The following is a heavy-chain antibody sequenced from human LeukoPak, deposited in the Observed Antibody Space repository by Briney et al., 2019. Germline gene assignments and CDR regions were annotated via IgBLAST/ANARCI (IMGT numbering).Heavy chain of an antibody. CDR3: ASYYYDSSGYQKPDAFDI. D-gene: IGHD3-22*01. CDR1: GYTFTSYD. CDR2: MNPNSGNT. Sequence: ASVKVSCKASGYTFTSYDINWVRQATGQGLEWMGWMNPNSGNTGYAQKFQGRVTMTRSTSISTAYMELSSLRSEDTAVYYCASYYYDSSGYQKPDAFDIWGQGTMVTVSS. J-gene: IGHJ3*02. V-gene: IGHV1-8*01.